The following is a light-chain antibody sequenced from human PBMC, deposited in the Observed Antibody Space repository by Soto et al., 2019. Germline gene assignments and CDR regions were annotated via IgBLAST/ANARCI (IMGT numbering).Light chain of an antibody. V-gene: IGKV3-15*01. CDR2: GAS. Sequence: EIVMTQSPATLSVSPGERATLSCRASQRVSSNLAWYQQKPGQAPRLLIYGASTRATGIPARFSGSGSETEFTLTISRLEPEDFAVYYCQQFGSSAWTFGQGTRVEIK. J-gene: IGKJ1*01. CDR1: QRVSSN. CDR3: QQFGSSAWT.